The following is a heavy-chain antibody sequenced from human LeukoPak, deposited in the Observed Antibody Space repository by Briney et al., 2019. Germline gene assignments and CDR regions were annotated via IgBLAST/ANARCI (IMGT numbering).Heavy chain of an antibody. J-gene: IGHJ4*02. D-gene: IGHD3/OR15-3a*01. Sequence: SGTLSLTCAVHGGSFSGYYWTWIRQPPGMGLEWIGSIYYTGNTYYNASLKSQVSISIDTSKNQFSLKLTSVTAADTAVYYCARQTGSGLFILPGGQGTLVTVSS. V-gene: IGHV4-39*01. CDR2: IYYTGNT. CDR1: GGSFSGYY. CDR3: ARQTGSGLFILP.